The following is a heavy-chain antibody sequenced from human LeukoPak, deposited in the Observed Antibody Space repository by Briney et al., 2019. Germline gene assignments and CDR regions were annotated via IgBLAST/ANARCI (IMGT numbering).Heavy chain of an antibody. J-gene: IGHJ5*02. Sequence: SETPSLTCTVSGGSISSSSYYWGWIRQPPGKVLEWIGSIYYSGSTYYNPSLKSRVTISVDTSKNQFSLKLSSVTAADTAVYYCARLGRIVVVTWGQGTLVTVSS. V-gene: IGHV4-39*01. CDR2: IYYSGST. CDR3: ARLGRIVVVT. D-gene: IGHD3-22*01. CDR1: GGSISSSSYY.